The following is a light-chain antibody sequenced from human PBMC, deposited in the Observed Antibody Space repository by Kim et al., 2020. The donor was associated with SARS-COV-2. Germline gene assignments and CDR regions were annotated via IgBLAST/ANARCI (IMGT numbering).Light chain of an antibody. J-gene: IGKJ2*01. CDR2: DAS. CDR3: QQCAHPHS. CDR1: QDITNC. V-gene: IGKV1-33*01. Sequence: IQMTQSPSSLSASVGDRVTITCQASQDITNCLNWYQQRPGKAPRLLIYDASTLEAGVASRFRGSGSGTEFTFTITSLQPEDVATYYCQQCAHPHSSGQGTKLEI.